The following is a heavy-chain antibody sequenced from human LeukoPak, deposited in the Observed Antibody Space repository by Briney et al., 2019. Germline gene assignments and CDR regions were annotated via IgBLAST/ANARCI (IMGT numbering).Heavy chain of an antibody. J-gene: IGHJ4*02. V-gene: IGHV3-23*01. CDR3: ARVVDHDYGDYYLDY. CDR2: MSGSGGRT. D-gene: IGHD4-17*01. CDR1: GFTFSSYW. Sequence: PGGSLRLSCAASGFTFSSYWMSWVRQAPGKGLEWVSAMSGSGGRTYYADSVKGRLTISRDNSKNTLYLQMNSLRAEDTAVYYCARVVDHDYGDYYLDYWGQGTLVTVSS.